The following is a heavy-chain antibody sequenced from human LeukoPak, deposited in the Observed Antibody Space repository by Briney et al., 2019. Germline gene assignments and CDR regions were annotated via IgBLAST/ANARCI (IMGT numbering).Heavy chain of an antibody. V-gene: IGHV4-34*01. CDR3: ARASSSWYAWWFDP. D-gene: IGHD6-13*01. CDR1: GGSFSGYY. CDR2: INHSGST. J-gene: IGHJ5*02. Sequence: SETLSLTCAVYGGSFSGYYWSWIRQPPGKGLEWIGEINHSGSTNYNPSLKSRVTISVGTSKNQFSLKLSSVTAADTAVYYCARASSSWYAWWFDPWGQGTLVTVSS.